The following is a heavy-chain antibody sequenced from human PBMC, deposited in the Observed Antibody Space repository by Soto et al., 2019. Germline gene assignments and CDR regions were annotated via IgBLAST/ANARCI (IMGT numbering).Heavy chain of an antibody. CDR2: ISGSGGST. D-gene: IGHD3-22*01. V-gene: IGHV3-23*01. J-gene: IGHJ6*02. CDR1: GFTFSSYA. Sequence: EVQLLESGGGLVQPGGSLRLSCAASGFTFSSYAMSWVRQAPGKGLEWVSAISGSGGSTYYADSVKGRFTISRDNSKNTLYLQMNSLRAEDTAVYYCAKDVCDSSGYYYQHRREVCYGMDVWGQGTTVTVSS. CDR3: AKDVCDSSGYYYQHRREVCYGMDV.